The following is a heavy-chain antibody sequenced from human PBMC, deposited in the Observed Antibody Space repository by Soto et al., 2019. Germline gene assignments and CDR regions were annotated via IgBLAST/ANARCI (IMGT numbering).Heavy chain of an antibody. CDR3: ARGLASETLIYNWFDP. Sequence: QVQLVQSGAEVKKPGASVKVSCKASGCSFDFYALYWVRQAPGQSLEWMGWINPGNGNTKYSQKFQGRVTITRDTSASTAYMELSSLTSEDTAVYYCARGLASETLIYNWFDPWGQGTLVTVSS. CDR1: GCSFDFYA. J-gene: IGHJ5*02. V-gene: IGHV1-3*01. CDR2: INPGNGNT. D-gene: IGHD6-25*01.